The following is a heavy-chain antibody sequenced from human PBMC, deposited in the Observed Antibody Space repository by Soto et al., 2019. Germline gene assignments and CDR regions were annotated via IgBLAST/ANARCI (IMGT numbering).Heavy chain of an antibody. J-gene: IGHJ6*02. D-gene: IGHD6-13*01. CDR2: IYDSGST. CDR1: GDSITRGAYS. V-gene: IGHV4-30-2*01. CDR3: ARGSSSYYDYGMDV. Sequence: SETLSPTAAVLGDSITRGAYSGTWIRNPPGKALEWIGNIYDSGSTSYNPSLKSRVTMSVDTSKNQFSLRLTSVTAADTAVYFCARGSSSYYDYGMDVWGQGTTVTVSS.